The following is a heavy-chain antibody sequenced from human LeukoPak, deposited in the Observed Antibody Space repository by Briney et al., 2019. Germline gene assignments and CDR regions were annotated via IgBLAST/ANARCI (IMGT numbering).Heavy chain of an antibody. CDR1: GYTFTSYA. V-gene: IGHV1-3*01. J-gene: IGHJ4*02. Sequence: GASVKVSCKASGYTFTSYAMHWVRQAPGQRLEWTGWINAGNGNTKYSQKFQGRVTITRDTSASTAYMELSSLRSEDTAVYYCASLYDIVGTTVDYWGQGTLVTVSS. CDR3: ASLYDIVGTTVDY. D-gene: IGHD1-26*01. CDR2: INAGNGNT.